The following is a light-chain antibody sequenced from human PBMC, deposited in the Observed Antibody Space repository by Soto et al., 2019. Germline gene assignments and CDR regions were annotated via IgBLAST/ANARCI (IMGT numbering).Light chain of an antibody. CDR2: KAS. J-gene: IGKJ1*01. CDR3: QQANSFWT. Sequence: DIQMTQSPSTLSGSVGDRVTITCRASQTISSWLAWYQQKPGKAPKLLIYKASTLKSGVPSRFSGSGSGTEFTLTISSLQPDDFATYYCQQANSFWTFGQGTKVEI. V-gene: IGKV1-5*03. CDR1: QTISSW.